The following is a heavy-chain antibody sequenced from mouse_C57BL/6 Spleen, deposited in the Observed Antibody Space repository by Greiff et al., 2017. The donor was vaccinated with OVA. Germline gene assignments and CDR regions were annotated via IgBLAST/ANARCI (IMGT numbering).Heavy chain of an antibody. CDR3: TKAYYGSSYRGYFDV. D-gene: IGHD1-1*01. V-gene: IGHV14-1*01. J-gene: IGHJ1*03. CDR2: IDPEDGDT. Sequence: EVQLQQSGAELVGPGASVKLSCTASGFNIKDYYMHWVKQRPEQGLEWIGRIDPEDGDTEYAPKFQGKATMTADTSSNTAYLQLSSLTSEDTAVYYCTKAYYGSSYRGYFDVWGTGTTVTVSS. CDR1: GFNIKDYY.